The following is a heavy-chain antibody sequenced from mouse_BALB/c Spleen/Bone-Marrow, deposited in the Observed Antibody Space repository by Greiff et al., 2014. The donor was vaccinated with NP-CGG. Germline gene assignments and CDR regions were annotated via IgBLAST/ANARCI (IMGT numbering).Heavy chain of an antibody. CDR2: INPGSGGT. J-gene: IGHJ4*01. CDR3: ARQLGPPYAMDY. V-gene: IGHV1-54*01. D-gene: IGHD3-1*01. CDR1: GYAFTNYL. Sequence: VQLVESGAELVRPGTPVKVSCKASGYAFTNYLIGWVKQRPGQGLEWIGVINPGSGGTNYNEKFKGKVTLTADKSSSTAYMQLSSLTSDDSAVYFCARQLGPPYAMDYWGQGTSVTVSS.